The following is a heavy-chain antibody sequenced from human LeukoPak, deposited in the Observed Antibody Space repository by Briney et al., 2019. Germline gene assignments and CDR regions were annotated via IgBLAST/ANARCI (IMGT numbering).Heavy chain of an antibody. CDR2: IKSKTYGGTI. V-gene: IGHV3-49*03. CDR3: ARALYGSGNSVSLYYFDY. Sequence: GGSLRLSCTTSGFTFGDYGMSWIRQAPGKGLEWVSFIKSKTYGGTIRYAASVQGRFTISRDDSESIAYLQMNSLKTEDTAVYYCARALYGSGNSVSLYYFDYWGQGTLVTVSS. J-gene: IGHJ4*02. D-gene: IGHD3-10*01. CDR1: GFTFGDYG.